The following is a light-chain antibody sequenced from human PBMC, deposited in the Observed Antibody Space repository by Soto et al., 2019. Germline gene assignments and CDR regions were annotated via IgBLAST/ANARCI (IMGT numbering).Light chain of an antibody. CDR3: QQYGDSPFT. CDR1: QSVLHRSNGNNY. V-gene: IGKV4-1*01. Sequence: DIVMTQSPDSLSVSLGERATIKCRSSQSVLHRSNGNNYIAWYQQKPGQPPKLLIYWSSTRDSGVPDRFIGSGSGTDFTLTISRVEPEDFAVYSCQQYGDSPFTFGPGTKVDLK. CDR2: WSS. J-gene: IGKJ3*01.